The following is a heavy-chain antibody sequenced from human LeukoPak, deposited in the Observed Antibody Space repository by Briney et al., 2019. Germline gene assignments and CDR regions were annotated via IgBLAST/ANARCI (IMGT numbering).Heavy chain of an antibody. Sequence: PGGSLRLSCAASGFTFSSYAMSWVRQAPGKGLEWVSDISGSGGSTYYADSVKGRFTISRDNSKNTLYLQMNSLRADDTAVYYCVKSLYGGNQGAFDIWGQGTMVTVSS. J-gene: IGHJ3*02. D-gene: IGHD4-23*01. CDR3: VKSLYGGNQGAFDI. CDR1: GFTFSSYA. CDR2: ISGSGGST. V-gene: IGHV3-23*01.